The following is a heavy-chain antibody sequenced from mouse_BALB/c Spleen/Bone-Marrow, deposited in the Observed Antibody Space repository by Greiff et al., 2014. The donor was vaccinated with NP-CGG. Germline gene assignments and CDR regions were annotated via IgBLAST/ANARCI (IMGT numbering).Heavy chain of an antibody. CDR2: IDPANGNT. Sequence: VQLQQSGAELVKPGASVKLSCTASGFNIKDTYMHWVKQRPEQGLEWIGRIDPANGNTKYDPKFQGKATITADTSSNTAYLQLSSLTFEDTAVYYCAIYYGNYYAMDYWGQGTSVTVSS. CDR1: GFNIKDTY. J-gene: IGHJ4*01. D-gene: IGHD2-1*01. CDR3: AIYYGNYYAMDY. V-gene: IGHV14-3*02.